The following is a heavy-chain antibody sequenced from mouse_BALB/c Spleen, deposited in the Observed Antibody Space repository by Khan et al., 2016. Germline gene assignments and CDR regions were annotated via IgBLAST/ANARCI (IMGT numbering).Heavy chain of an antibody. CDR2: IDTNTGAP. CDR3: ARWGYDYAWFAY. Sequence: QIQLVQSGPELKKPGETVKISCKASGYSFTNYGMNWVKQAPGKGLKWMGWIDTNTGAPTYAEEFKGRFAFSLETSAITAYLQINNLKNDDTATYVCARWGYDYAWFAYWGQGTLVTVSA. J-gene: IGHJ3*01. V-gene: IGHV9-3*02. CDR1: GYSFTNYG. D-gene: IGHD2-4*01.